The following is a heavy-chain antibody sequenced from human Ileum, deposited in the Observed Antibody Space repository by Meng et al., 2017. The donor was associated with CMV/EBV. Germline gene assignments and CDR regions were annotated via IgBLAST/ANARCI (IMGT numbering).Heavy chain of an antibody. CDR2: IYYSRST. Sequence: VPLQQLRPWLVKPLQPLSLTCTVSGGSISSGDYYWSWIRQPPAKSLEWIGYIYYSRSTYYNPSLKSRVTISVETSKNQFSLKLSSVTAADTAVYYCAREIPSSSWYYLDYWGQGTLVTVSS. CDR1: GGSISSGDYY. D-gene: IGHD6-13*01. CDR3: AREIPSSSWYYLDY. J-gene: IGHJ4*02. V-gene: IGHV4-30-4*08.